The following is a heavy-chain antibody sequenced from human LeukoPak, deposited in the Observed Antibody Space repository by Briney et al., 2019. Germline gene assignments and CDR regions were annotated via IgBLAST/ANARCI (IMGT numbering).Heavy chain of an antibody. D-gene: IGHD3-10*02. J-gene: IGHJ3*02. CDR2: IIPIFGTA. CDR3: ARGLRPDTMLGAFDI. Sequence: AASVRVSCKASGGTFSSYAISWVRQAPGQGLEWMGGIIPIFGTANYAQKFQGRVTITADESTSTAYMELSSLRSEDTAVYYCARGLRPDTMLGAFDIWGQGTMVTVSS. CDR1: GGTFSSYA. V-gene: IGHV1-69*13.